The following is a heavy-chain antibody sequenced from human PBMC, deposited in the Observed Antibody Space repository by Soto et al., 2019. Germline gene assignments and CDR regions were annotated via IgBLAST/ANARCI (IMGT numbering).Heavy chain of an antibody. J-gene: IGHJ4*02. CDR1: GYAFTTYG. CDR2: ISAHNGNT. CDR3: ARGRYVDY. Sequence: QVHLVQSGAEVKKPGASVKVSCTGSGYAFTTYGITWVRQAPGQGLEWMGWISAHNGNTNYAQKLQGRGTVTRDTSTSTAYMELSSLRSDDTAGNYCARGRYVDYWGQGALVTVSS. D-gene: IGHD1-1*01. V-gene: IGHV1-18*01.